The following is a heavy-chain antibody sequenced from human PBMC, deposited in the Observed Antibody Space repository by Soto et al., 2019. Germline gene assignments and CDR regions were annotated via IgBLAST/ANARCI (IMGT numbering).Heavy chain of an antibody. CDR3: ASGRYDASGYFDY. Sequence: GASVKVSCKASGYTFTRFGISWVRQAPGQALEWVGWITPFNGNTKYAQKSQDRVTFTGDTSLNTAYMELSSLRSDDTAMFYCASGRYDASGYFDYWGQGALVTVSS. J-gene: IGHJ4*02. CDR2: ITPFNGNT. CDR1: GYTFTRFG. D-gene: IGHD3-22*01. V-gene: IGHV1-45*02.